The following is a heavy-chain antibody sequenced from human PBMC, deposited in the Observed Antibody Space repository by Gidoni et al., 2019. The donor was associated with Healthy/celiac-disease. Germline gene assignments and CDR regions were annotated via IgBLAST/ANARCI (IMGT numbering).Heavy chain of an antibody. V-gene: IGHV4-39*01. J-gene: IGHJ5*02. D-gene: IGHD1-26*01. CDR1: GGSISSRSYY. CDR3: ARPEYSGSYFNWFDP. CDR2: IYYSGST. Sequence: QLQLQESGPGLVKPSETLSLTCTVSGGSISSRSYYWGWIRQPPGKGLEWIGSIYYSGSTYYNPSLKSRVTISVDTSKNQFSLKLSSVTAADTAVYYCARPEYSGSYFNWFDPWGQGTLVTVSS.